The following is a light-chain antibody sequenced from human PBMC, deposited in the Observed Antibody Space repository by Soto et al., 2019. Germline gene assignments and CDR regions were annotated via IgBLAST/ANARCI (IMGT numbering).Light chain of an antibody. Sequence: QSVLTQPASVSGSAGQSIAISCTGTSSDVGGYNYVSWYQQHPGKAPKLLLSEVSKRPSGVSDRFSGSKSGNTASLTISGLQTQDEADYYCSSFPSAYPFVFGTGPKVTVL. J-gene: IGLJ1*01. CDR2: EVS. CDR1: SSDVGGYNY. CDR3: SSFPSAYPFV. V-gene: IGLV2-14*01.